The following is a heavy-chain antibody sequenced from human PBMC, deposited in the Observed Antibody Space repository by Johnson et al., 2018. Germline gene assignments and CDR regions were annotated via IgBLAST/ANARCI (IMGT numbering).Heavy chain of an antibody. D-gene: IGHD3-22*01. CDR3: ARADYYDSSGFSGYVFDI. Sequence: EVQLVETGGGLVQPGRSLGLSCTASGFTFGHYTMSWFRQAPGKGLEWVSFIRAEAFGGTTEYAASVKGRFTIPKDDSKNALYLPMNPLKTEETAVYYCARADYYDSSGFSGYVFDIWGQGTMVTVSS. CDR1: GFTFGHYT. CDR2: IRAEAFGGTT. V-gene: IGHV3-49*03. J-gene: IGHJ3*02.